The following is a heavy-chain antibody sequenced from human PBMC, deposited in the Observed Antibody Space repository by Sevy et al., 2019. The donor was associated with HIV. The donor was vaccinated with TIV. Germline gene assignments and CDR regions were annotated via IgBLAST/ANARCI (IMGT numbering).Heavy chain of an antibody. V-gene: IGHV3-23*01. Sequence: GGSLRLSCAASGFTFSSYAMYWIRQAPGKGLEWVSVIGPSGDNTYYVDSVRGRFTISRDNSKSTLYLKMNSLRAEDTAVYSCAKNTGGTYAFDIWGQGTMVTVSS. CDR2: IGPSGDNT. CDR3: AKNTGGTYAFDI. J-gene: IGHJ3*02. D-gene: IGHD3-16*01. CDR1: GFTFSSYA.